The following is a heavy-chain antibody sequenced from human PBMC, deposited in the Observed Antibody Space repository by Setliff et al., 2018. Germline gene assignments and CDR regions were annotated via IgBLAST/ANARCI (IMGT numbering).Heavy chain of an antibody. J-gene: IGHJ4*02. D-gene: IGHD5-18*01. CDR1: GYTFTSYY. CDR2: INPSGGST. Sequence: ASVKVSCKASGYTFTSYYMHWVRQAPGQGLEWMGIINPSGGSTSYAQKFQGRVTITADESTSTAYMELSSLRSEDTAVYYCARDIVDTAMVYYFDYWGQGTLVTVSS. CDR3: ARDIVDTAMVYYFDY. V-gene: IGHV1-46*01.